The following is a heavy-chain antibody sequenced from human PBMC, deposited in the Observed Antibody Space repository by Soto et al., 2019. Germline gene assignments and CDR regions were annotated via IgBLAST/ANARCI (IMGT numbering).Heavy chain of an antibody. Sequence: SETLSLTCTVSGGSISSSSYYWGWIRQPPGKGLEWIGSIYYSGSTYYNPSLKSRVTISVDTSKNQFSLKLSSVTAADTAVYYCARAIHYDFWSGLNFDYWGQGTLVTVSS. V-gene: IGHV4-39*01. J-gene: IGHJ4*02. CDR3: ARAIHYDFWSGLNFDY. CDR2: IYYSGST. CDR1: GGSISSSSYY. D-gene: IGHD3-3*01.